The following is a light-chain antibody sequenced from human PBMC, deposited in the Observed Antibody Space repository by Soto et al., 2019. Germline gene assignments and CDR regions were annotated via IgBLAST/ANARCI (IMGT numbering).Light chain of an antibody. J-gene: IGKJ5*01. CDR3: HQYDNWPKT. CDR1: QSVSSN. Sequence: EVVGTPYPATLSVSPGERATLSCRASQSVSSNLAWYQQKPGQAPRLLIYGASTRATGIPARFSGSGSGTEFTLTISSLQSEDFAVYYCHQYDNWPKTFGQGTRLEIK. CDR2: GAS. V-gene: IGKV3-15*01.